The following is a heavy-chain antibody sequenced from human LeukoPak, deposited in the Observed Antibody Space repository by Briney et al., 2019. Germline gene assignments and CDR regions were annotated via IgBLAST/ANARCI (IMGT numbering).Heavy chain of an antibody. CDR2: IIPIFGTA. Sequence: GASVKVSCKASGGTFTSYAISWVRQAPGQGLEWMGGIIPIFGTANYAQKLQGRVTITADESTSTAYMELSSLRSEDTAVYYCARTEHIVVVTAIQNWFDPWGQGTLVTVSS. D-gene: IGHD2-21*02. CDR3: ARTEHIVVVTAIQNWFDP. CDR1: GGTFTSYA. J-gene: IGHJ5*02. V-gene: IGHV1-69*01.